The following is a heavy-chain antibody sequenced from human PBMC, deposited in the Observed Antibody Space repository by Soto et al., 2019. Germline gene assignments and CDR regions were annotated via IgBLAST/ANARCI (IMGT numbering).Heavy chain of an antibody. V-gene: IGHV3-66*01. CDR2: IYSGGST. CDR3: ARDISSGWYSFDY. Sequence: EVQLVESGGGLVQPGGSLRLSCAASGFTVSSNYMSWVRQAPGKGLEWVSVIYSGGSTYYADSVKGRFTISRDNSKNTLYRQMNSLRAEDTAVYYCARDISSGWYSFDYWGQGTLVTVSS. D-gene: IGHD6-19*01. CDR1: GFTVSSNY. J-gene: IGHJ4*02.